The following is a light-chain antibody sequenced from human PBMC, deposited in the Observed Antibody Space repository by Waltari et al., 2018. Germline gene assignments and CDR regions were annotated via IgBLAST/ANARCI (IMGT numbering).Light chain of an antibody. J-gene: IGKJ1*01. V-gene: IGKV1-5*03. CDR2: RAS. CDR1: QSLTGS. Sequence: DIQMTQSPSTLSASVGDRVTVTCRASQSLTGSLAWFQQKPGKVPELRIYRASTLKKGVPSRFSGSGSVTEFTLTISSLQPDDFATYYCQQYMTYPWTFGPGTKVEI. CDR3: QQYMTYPWT.